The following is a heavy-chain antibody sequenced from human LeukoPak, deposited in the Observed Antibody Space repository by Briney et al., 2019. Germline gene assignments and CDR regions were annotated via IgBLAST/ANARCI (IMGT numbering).Heavy chain of an antibody. CDR2: IYYSGST. CDR1: GGCISSGDYY. V-gene: IGHV4-30-4*01. Sequence: SETLSLTCTVSGGCISSGDYYWSWIRQPPGKGLEWIGYIYYSGSTYYNPSLKSRVTISVDTSKNQFSLKLSSVTAADTAVYYCARVIAAAGARVDYWGQGTLVTVSS. CDR3: ARVIAAAGARVDY. D-gene: IGHD6-13*01. J-gene: IGHJ4*02.